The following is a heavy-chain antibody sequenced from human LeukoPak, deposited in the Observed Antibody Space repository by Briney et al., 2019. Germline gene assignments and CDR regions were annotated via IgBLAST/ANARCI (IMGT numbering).Heavy chain of an antibody. CDR3: ARDFTVTANWFDP. CDR2: ISSSGSNI. Sequence: GGSLRLSCAASGFTFSDYYMSWIRQAPGKGLEWVSYISSSGSNIYYADSVKGRFTISRDNAKNSLYLQMNSLRAEDTAVYYCARDFTVTANWFDPWGQGTLVTVSS. J-gene: IGHJ5*02. D-gene: IGHD2-21*02. V-gene: IGHV3-11*01. CDR1: GFTFSDYY.